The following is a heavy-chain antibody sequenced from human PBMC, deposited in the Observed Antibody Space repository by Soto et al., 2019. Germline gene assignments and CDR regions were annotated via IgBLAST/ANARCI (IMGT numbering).Heavy chain of an antibody. J-gene: IGHJ4*02. D-gene: IGHD3-22*01. Sequence: ASVKVSCKASGGTFSSYAISWVRQAPGQGLEWMGGIIPIFGTANYAQKFQGRVTITADESTSTAYMELSSLRSEDTAVYYCARALRTYYYDSSGYSVGYWGQGTLVTVSS. CDR2: IIPIFGTA. CDR1: GGTFSSYA. V-gene: IGHV1-69*13. CDR3: ARALRTYYYDSSGYSVGY.